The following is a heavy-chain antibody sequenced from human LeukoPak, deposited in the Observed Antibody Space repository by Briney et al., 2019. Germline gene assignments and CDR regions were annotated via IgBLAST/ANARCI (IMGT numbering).Heavy chain of an antibody. V-gene: IGHV3-74*01. J-gene: IGHJ4*02. D-gene: IGHD6-19*01. CDR3: ARGSSCYYFDY. CDR2: INSDGSST. Sequence: PGGSLRLSCAASGFTFSSYWMHWVRQAPGKGLVWVTRINSDGSSTSYADSVKGRFTISRDNSKNTLYLQMNSLRAEDTAVYYCARGSSCYYFDYWGQGTLVTVSS. CDR1: GFTFSSYW.